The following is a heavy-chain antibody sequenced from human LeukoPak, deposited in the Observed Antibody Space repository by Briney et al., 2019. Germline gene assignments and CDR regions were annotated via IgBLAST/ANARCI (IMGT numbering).Heavy chain of an antibody. J-gene: IGHJ3*02. CDR1: GYSFIGHG. V-gene: IGHV1-18*01. CDR2: ISVFNGNA. Sequence: ASVKVSCKASGYSFIGHGITWVRQAPGQGLEWMGWISVFNGNAHYAQKLQGRVTMTTDTFTTTAYMELRSLISDDTAVYYCARDRTSTVSSPSDSFDIWGQGTMVTVSS. D-gene: IGHD5/OR15-5a*01. CDR3: ARDRTSTVSSPSDSFDI.